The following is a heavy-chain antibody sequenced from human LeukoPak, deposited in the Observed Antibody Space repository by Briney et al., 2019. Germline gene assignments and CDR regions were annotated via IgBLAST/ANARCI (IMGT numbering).Heavy chain of an antibody. CDR2: ISSRSSYI. Sequence: GGSLRLSCAASGFTFSSYSMNWVRQAPGKGLEWVSSISSRSSYIYYADSVKGRFTISRDNAKNSLYLQMNSLRAEDTAVYYCAREGSSVRIDPWGQGTLVTVSS. CDR3: AREGSSVRIDP. CDR1: GFTFSSYS. J-gene: IGHJ5*02. V-gene: IGHV3-21*01.